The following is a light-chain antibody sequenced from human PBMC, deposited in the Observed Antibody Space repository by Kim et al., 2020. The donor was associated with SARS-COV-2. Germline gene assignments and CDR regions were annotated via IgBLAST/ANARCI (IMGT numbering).Light chain of an antibody. CDR1: KLGDKY. CDR2: QGN. J-gene: IGLJ2*01. CDR3: QAWDSSVV. V-gene: IGLV3-1*01. Sequence: VSVSPGQTASITCSGDKLGDKYAPWYQQKPGQSPMLVIYQGNKRPSGIPERFSGSNSGNTATLTISGTQAMDEADYYCQAWDSSVVFGGGTQLTVL.